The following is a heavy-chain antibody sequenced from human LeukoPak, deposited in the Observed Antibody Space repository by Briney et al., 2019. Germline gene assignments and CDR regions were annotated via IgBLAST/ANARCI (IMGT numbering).Heavy chain of an antibody. CDR3: ARAHYDILTGIGGFDY. CDR1: GFTFSSYE. Sequence: GGSLRLSCAASGFTFSSYEMNWVRQAPGKGLEWVSSISSSSSYIYYADSVKGRFTISRDNAKNSLYLQMNSLRAEDTAVYYCARAHYDILTGIGGFDYWGQGTLVTVSS. V-gene: IGHV3-21*01. D-gene: IGHD3-9*01. CDR2: ISSSSSYI. J-gene: IGHJ4*02.